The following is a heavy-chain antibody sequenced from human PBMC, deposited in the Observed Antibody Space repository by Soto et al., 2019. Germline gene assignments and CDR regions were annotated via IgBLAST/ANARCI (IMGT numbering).Heavy chain of an antibody. CDR3: ARESYYDSSGFVDAFDI. V-gene: IGHV1-69*01. CDR1: GGTFSSYA. Sequence: QVQLVQSGAEVKKPGSSVKVSCKASGGTFSSYAISWVRQAPGQGLEWMGGIIPIFGTANYAQKFQGRVTITADESTSTAYMELSSLRSEDTAVYYCARESYYDSSGFVDAFDIWGQETMVTVSS. CDR2: IIPIFGTA. J-gene: IGHJ3*02. D-gene: IGHD3-22*01.